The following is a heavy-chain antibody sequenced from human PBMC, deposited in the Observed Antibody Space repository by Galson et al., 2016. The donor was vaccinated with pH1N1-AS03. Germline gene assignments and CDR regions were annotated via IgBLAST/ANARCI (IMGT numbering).Heavy chain of an antibody. CDR1: GLSLTAAAEG. D-gene: IGHD6-13*01. CDR2: LYWDGDK. CDR3: VHGAREAAAGFFDY. Sequence: PALVKPTQTLTLTCSLSGLSLTAAAEGVGWIRQSPGKPLEWLALLYWDGDKHFRPALQNRLTIRKDTSKKEVIFTVTDIAPADSATSYFVHGAREAAAGFFDYWGQGTRVTVSS. V-gene: IGHV2-5*02. J-gene: IGHJ4*02.